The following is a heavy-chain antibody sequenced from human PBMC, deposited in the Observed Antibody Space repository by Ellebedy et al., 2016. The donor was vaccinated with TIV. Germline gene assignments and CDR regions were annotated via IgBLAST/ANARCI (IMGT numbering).Heavy chain of an antibody. CDR3: ARARSSGWLHTPDY. CDR1: GYTFTSYF. Sequence: AASVKVSCKASGYTFTSYFMHWVRQAPGQGLEWMGIINPSVGSTTYAQKLQGRVTMTRDTSTSTVYMELGSLRSEDTAVYYCARARSSGWLHTPDYWGQGTLVTVSS. V-gene: IGHV1-46*04. J-gene: IGHJ4*02. CDR2: INPSVGST. D-gene: IGHD6-19*01.